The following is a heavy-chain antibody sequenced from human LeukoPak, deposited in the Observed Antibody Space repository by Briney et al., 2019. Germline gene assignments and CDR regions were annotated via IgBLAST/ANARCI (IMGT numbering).Heavy chain of an antibody. D-gene: IGHD5-18*01. CDR1: GYSISSGYY. J-gene: IGHJ6*03. V-gene: IGHV4-38-2*02. CDR3: ASRSKGIQLWSDYYYYMDV. CDR2: IYHSGST. Sequence: PSETLSLTCTVSGYSISSGYYWGWIRQPPGKGLEWIGSIYHSGSTYYNPSLKSRVTISVDRSKNQFSLKLSSAAAADTAVYYCASRSKGIQLWSDYYYYMDVWGKGTTVTVSS.